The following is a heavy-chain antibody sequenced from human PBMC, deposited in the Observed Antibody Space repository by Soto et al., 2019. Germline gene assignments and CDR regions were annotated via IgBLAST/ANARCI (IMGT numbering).Heavy chain of an antibody. D-gene: IGHD6-19*01. CDR3: ARDAATVASYYFDL. J-gene: IGHJ4*02. V-gene: IGHV1-18*01. CDR1: GYSFDIDG. CDR2: IGTYNGNS. Sequence: ASVKVSCKASGYSFDIDGMTWVRQAPGQGLEWMGWIGTYNGNSDYAQKFQGRVTMTRDTSTTTAYMELRSLRSDDTAVYYCARDAATVASYYFDLWGQGTPVTVSS.